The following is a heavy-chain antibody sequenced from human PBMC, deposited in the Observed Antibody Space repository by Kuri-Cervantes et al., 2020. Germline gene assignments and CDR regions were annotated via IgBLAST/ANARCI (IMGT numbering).Heavy chain of an antibody. Sequence: GGSLRLSCAASGFTFSSYGMHWVRQAPGKGLEWVSAISGSGGSTYYADSVKGRFTISRDNSKNTLYLQMNSLRAEDTAVYYCAKVRRITIFGVVTAFDYWGQGTLVTVSS. CDR1: GFTFSSYG. V-gene: IGHV3-23*01. D-gene: IGHD3-3*01. CDR3: AKVRRITIFGVVTAFDY. CDR2: ISGSGGST. J-gene: IGHJ4*02.